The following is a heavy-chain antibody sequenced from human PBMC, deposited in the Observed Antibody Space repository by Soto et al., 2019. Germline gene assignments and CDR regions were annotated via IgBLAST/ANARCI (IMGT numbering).Heavy chain of an antibody. CDR3: VSPHGDSPHFDS. J-gene: IGHJ4*02. Sequence: PSGSLAIAXAACGETFCISVYSGSWIHQPPGKGLEWIGYIYYSGSTYYNPSLKSRLTISLDRSKNQFSLELASVTSADAAVYYCVSPHGDSPHFDSCGQGTLVTVSS. CDR2: IYYSGST. V-gene: IGHV4-30-4*01. CDR1: GETFCISVYS. D-gene: IGHD4-17*01.